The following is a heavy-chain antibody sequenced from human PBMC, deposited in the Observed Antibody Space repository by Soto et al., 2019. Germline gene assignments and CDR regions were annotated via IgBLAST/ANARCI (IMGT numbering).Heavy chain of an antibody. CDR1: GFIFSSYA. J-gene: IGHJ4*02. Sequence: PGGSLRLSCSASGFIFSSYAMHWVRQAPGKGLEYVSVVSSNGGSTYYADSVKGRFTISRDNSKNTLYLQMTSLRVEDSAIYYCVKTYYDYVRGLAPQLDYWGQGT. V-gene: IGHV3-64D*06. D-gene: IGHD3-16*01. CDR2: VSSNGGST. CDR3: VKTYYDYVRGLAPQLDY.